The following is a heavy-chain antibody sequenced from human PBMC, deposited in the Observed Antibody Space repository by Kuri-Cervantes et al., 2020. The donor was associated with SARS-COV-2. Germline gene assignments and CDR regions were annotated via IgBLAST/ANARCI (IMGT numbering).Heavy chain of an antibody. CDR2: LNPDTGNT. CDR3: ARDSGDWNPDGLDL. CDR1: GYSLSSYD. D-gene: IGHD1-1*01. V-gene: IGHV1-8*01. J-gene: IGHJ3*01. Sequence: ASVKISCNASGYSLSSYDINWVRQAAGQGLEWMGWLNPDTGNTGNAKEFQGRVTMTTDTSINTAYMEVSSLSFEDTAIYYCARDSGDWNPDGLDLWGQGTMVTVSS.